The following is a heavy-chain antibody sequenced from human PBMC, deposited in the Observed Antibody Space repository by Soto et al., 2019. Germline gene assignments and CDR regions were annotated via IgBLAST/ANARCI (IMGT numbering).Heavy chain of an antibody. CDR1: GGSISSADYY. CDR2: IYYSGST. CDR3: ARAIVVTIGGMDV. Sequence: KPSETLSLTCTVSGGSISSADYYWSWVRQPPGKGLEWIGYIYYSGSTFFNPSLKSRVTISKDTSRNQFSLRLNSVTAADTAVYYCARAIVVTIGGMDVWGQGTTVTVSS. V-gene: IGHV4-30-4*01. D-gene: IGHD5-12*01. J-gene: IGHJ6*02.